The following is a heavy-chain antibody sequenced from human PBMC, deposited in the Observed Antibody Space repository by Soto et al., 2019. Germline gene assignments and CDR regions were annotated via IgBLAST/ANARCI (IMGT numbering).Heavy chain of an antibody. CDR1: GGSVSSGSYY. CDR2: IYYSGST. Sequence: SETLSLTCTVSGGSVSSGSYYWSWIRQPPGKGLEWIGYIYYSGSTNYNPSLKSRVTISVDTSKNQFSLKLSSVTAADTAVYYCARTYYDFWSGYPGYYGMDVWGQGTTVTVS. V-gene: IGHV4-61*01. J-gene: IGHJ6*02. D-gene: IGHD3-3*01. CDR3: ARTYYDFWSGYPGYYGMDV.